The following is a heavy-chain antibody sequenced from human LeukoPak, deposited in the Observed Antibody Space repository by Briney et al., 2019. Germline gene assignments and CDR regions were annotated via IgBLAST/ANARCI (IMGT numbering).Heavy chain of an antibody. Sequence: GGSLRLSCAASGFTFSSYGMHWVRQAPGKGLEWVAVISYDVGKKYYADSVKGRFTISRDNAKNSLYLQMNSLRAEDTAVYYCTSLNYWGQGTLVTVSS. CDR3: TSLNY. V-gene: IGHV3-30*03. CDR2: ISYDVGKK. J-gene: IGHJ4*02. CDR1: GFTFSSYG.